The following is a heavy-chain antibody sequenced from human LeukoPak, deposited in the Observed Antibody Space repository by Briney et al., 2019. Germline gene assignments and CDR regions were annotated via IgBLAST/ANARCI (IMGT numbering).Heavy chain of an antibody. V-gene: IGHV4-34*01. CDR2: INHSGGT. D-gene: IGHD3-22*01. CDR3: ARIAAYYYDSSGYRPPYYMDV. CDR1: GGSFSGYY. J-gene: IGHJ6*03. Sequence: SETLSLTCAVYGGSFSGYYWSWIRQPPGKGLEWIGEINHSGGTNYNPSLKSRVTISVDTSKNQFSLKLSSVTAADTAVYYCARIAAYYYDSSGYRPPYYMDVWGKGTTVTVSS.